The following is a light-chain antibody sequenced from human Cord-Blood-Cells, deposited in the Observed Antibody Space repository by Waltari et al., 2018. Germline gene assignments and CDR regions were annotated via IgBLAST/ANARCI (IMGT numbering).Light chain of an antibody. CDR2: GAS. V-gene: IGKV3-20*01. CDR3: QQYGSSPLT. Sequence: EIVLTQSPGTLSLSPGERATLSCRASQSVNSSYLAWYQQKPGQAPRLLIYGASSRATGIPDRFSGSVSGTDFTLTISRLEPEDFAVYYCQQYGSSPLTFGGGTKVEIK. J-gene: IGKJ4*01. CDR1: QSVNSSY.